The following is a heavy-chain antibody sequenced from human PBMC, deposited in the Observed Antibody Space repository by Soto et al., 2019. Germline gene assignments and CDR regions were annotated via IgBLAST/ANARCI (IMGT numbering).Heavy chain of an antibody. D-gene: IGHD6-6*01. CDR1: GFTFSSYA. CDR3: ARDPYFRIAARPGYYYYAMDV. CDR2: ISYDGGNK. J-gene: IGHJ6*02. V-gene: IGHV3-30-3*01. Sequence: PGGSLRLSCAASGFTFSSYAIHWVRQAPGRGLEWVAIISYDGGNKYYADSVKGRFTISRDNSKNTLYLQMNSLRTEDTAVYYCARDPYFRIAARPGYYYYAMDVWGQGTTVTVSS.